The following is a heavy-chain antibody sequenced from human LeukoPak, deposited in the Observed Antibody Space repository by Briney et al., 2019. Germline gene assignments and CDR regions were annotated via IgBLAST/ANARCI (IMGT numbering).Heavy chain of an antibody. D-gene: IGHD1-26*01. V-gene: IGHV7-4-1*02. CDR1: GYTFTGYY. J-gene: IGHJ6*02. CDR2: INTNTGNP. CDR3: ARETWDHIYGMDV. Sequence: ASVKVSCKASGYTFTGYYMHWVRQAPGQGLEWMGWINTNTGNPTYAQGFTGRFVFSLDTSVSTAYLQISSLKAEDTAVYYCARETWDHIYGMDVWGQGTTVTVSS.